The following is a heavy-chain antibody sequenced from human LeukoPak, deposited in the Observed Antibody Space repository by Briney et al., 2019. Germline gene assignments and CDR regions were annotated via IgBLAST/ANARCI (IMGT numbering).Heavy chain of an antibody. Sequence: ASVNVSCKSSGYRFTSYYMHWVRQAPGQGLEWMGIINASGGSTTYAQKFQGRVTMTSDTSTSTVYMELSSLRSEDTAVYYCARDLIAAAGTTWFDPWGQGTLVTVSS. CDR3: ARDLIAAAGTTWFDP. J-gene: IGHJ5*02. CDR1: GYRFTSYY. V-gene: IGHV1-46*01. D-gene: IGHD6-13*01. CDR2: INASGGST.